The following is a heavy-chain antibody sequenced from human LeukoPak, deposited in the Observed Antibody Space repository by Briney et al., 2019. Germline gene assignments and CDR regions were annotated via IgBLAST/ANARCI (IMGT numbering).Heavy chain of an antibody. D-gene: IGHD1-1*01. J-gene: IGHJ4*02. V-gene: IGHV3-23*01. CDR2: ISNSDGNT. CDR1: GFPFSSYA. Sequence: PGGSLRLSCIASGFPFSSYAVCWVRQAPGKGLEGASTISNSDGNTYNAASAKGRFTISRENSKNTLYLQMNSMTAEYTAIYYCAKATGTLGNWGQGTLVTVSS. CDR3: AKATGTLGN.